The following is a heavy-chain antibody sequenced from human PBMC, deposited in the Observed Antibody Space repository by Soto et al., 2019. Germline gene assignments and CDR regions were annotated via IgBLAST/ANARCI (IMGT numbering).Heavy chain of an antibody. J-gene: IGHJ4*02. CDR3: ARVRVAGDTNRPFDN. V-gene: IGHV4-30-4*01. CDR2: IDASGNP. D-gene: IGHD2-8*01. CDR1: GGSISTGGFY. Sequence: TSETLSLTCTVSGGSISTGGFYWSWVRQPPGKGLEWIGHIDASGNPYYNLSLRSRLNIVADTSKNQVSLEVPSATAADTAVYFCARVRVAGDTNRPFDNWGQGTLVTVSS.